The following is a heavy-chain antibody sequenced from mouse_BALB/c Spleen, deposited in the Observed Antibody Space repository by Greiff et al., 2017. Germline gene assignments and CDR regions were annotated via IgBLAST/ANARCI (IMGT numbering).Heavy chain of an antibody. CDR3: ARDGWDYFDY. CDR2: IRNKANGYTT. J-gene: IGHJ2*01. Sequence: EVKVVESGGGLVQPGGSLRLSCATSGFTFTDYYMSWVRQPPGKALEWLGFIRNKANGYTTEYSAYVKGRFTISRDNSQSILYLQMNTLRAEDSATYYCARDGWDYFDYWGQGTTLTVSS. D-gene: IGHD3-3*01. V-gene: IGHV7-3*02. CDR1: GFTFTDYY.